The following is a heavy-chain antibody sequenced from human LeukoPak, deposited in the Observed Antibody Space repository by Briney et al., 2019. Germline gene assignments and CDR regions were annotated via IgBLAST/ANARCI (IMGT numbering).Heavy chain of an antibody. CDR1: GDSVSNYY. V-gene: IGHV4-4*07. D-gene: IGHD3-10*01. J-gene: IGHJ4*02. CDR2: IYTSGST. Sequence: PSETLSLTCTVSGDSVSNYYWSWIRQPVGKGLEWIGRIYTSGSTNYNPSLKSRVTISLDTSKSQFSLKLSSVTAADTAVYYCARAWVRGAMGYYFDFWGQGTLATVSS. CDR3: ARAWVRGAMGYYFDF.